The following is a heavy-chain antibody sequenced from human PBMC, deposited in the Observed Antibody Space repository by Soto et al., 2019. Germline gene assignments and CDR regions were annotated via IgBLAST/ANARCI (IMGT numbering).Heavy chain of an antibody. CDR1: GFTFGDSA. CDR2: VRSKAKTYAT. Sequence: SLRLSCAVSGFTFGDSAMHWVRQASGEGLEWVGRVRSKAKTYATAYAASVKGRFTISRDDSKNTAYLQMNSLQTEDTAVYYCTPEGAGFGYWGQGTLVTVSS. J-gene: IGHJ4*02. V-gene: IGHV3-73*01. D-gene: IGHD1-26*01. CDR3: TPEGAGFGY.